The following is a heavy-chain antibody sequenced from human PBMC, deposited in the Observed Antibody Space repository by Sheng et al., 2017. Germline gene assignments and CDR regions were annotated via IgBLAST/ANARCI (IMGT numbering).Heavy chain of an antibody. V-gene: IGHV3-23*04. CDR1: GFTFFTYG. CDR2: LSGSGGST. Sequence: EVQLVESGGGLAQPGGTLRLSCAASGFTFFTYGMSWVRQASGKGLEWVSTLSGSGGSTDYADSVKGRFTISRDNSKSTLYLQMNSLRAEDTALYYCAKGWDVYSDYRTYFEYWGQGTLVTVSS. J-gene: IGHJ4*02. D-gene: IGHD4-17*01. CDR3: AKGWDVYSDYRTYFEY.